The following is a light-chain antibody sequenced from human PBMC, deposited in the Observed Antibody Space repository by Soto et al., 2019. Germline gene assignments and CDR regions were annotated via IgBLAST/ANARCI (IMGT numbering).Light chain of an antibody. Sequence: EIVMTQSPATLSVSPGERATLSCRASQSVSSNLAWYQQKPGQAPRLLIYGASTRATGIPARFSGSGSGTEFTLTISSLQSEDFAVYYGQKYNNWQWTFGQWTKVEIK. CDR1: QSVSSN. J-gene: IGKJ1*01. V-gene: IGKV3-15*01. CDR2: GAS. CDR3: QKYNNWQWT.